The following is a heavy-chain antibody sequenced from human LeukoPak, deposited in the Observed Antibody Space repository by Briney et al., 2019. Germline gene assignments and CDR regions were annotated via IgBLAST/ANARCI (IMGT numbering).Heavy chain of an antibody. V-gene: IGHV4-59*01. D-gene: IGHD5-12*01. CDR3: ARVNVDIVATITGGYYYFDY. J-gene: IGHJ4*02. Sequence: SETLSLTCTVSGGSISSYYWSWIRQPPGKGLERLGYIYYSGSTNYNPSLKSRVTISVDTSKNQFSLKLSSVTAADTAVYYCARVNVDIVATITGGYYYFDYWGQGTLVTVSS. CDR2: IYYSGST. CDR1: GGSISSYY.